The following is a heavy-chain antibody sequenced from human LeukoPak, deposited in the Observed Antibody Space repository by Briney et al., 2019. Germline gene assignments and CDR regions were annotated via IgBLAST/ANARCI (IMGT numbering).Heavy chain of an antibody. CDR2: IYHSGST. Sequence: PSETLSLTCAVSGGSISSTNWWSWVRQPPGKGLEWIGEIYHSGSTNYNPSLNSRVTISVDTSKNQFSLKLSSVTAADTAVYYCARDMKDSSSWYVGGNWFDPWGQGTLVTVSS. CDR1: GGSISSTNW. CDR3: ARDMKDSSSWYVGGNWFDP. V-gene: IGHV4-4*02. J-gene: IGHJ5*02. D-gene: IGHD6-13*01.